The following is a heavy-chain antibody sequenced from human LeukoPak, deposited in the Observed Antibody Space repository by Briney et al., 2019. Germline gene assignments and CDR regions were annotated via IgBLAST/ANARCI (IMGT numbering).Heavy chain of an antibody. Sequence: GGSLRLSCAASGFTFSSYAMHWVRQAPGKGLEYVAAISSNGGSTYYANSVKGRFTISRDNSKNTLYLQMGSLRAEDMAVYYCARVSSRSRDFWSGRWAPYYYYGMDVWGQGTTVTVSS. V-gene: IGHV3-64*01. J-gene: IGHJ6*02. D-gene: IGHD3-3*01. CDR2: ISSNGGST. CDR1: GFTFSSYA. CDR3: ARVSSRSRDFWSGRWAPYYYYGMDV.